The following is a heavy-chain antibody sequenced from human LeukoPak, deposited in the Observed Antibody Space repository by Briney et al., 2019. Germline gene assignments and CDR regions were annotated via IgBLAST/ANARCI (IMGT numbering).Heavy chain of an antibody. D-gene: IGHD6-19*01. CDR3: AKKYNSGRRPYDYYMDV. CDR2: LRYDGSDE. Sequence: GGSLRLSCAASGFTFSSYGMNWVRQAPGQGLEWVAVLRYDGSDEYYGDSVKGRFTVSRDNSKNMLYLQMNSLRAEDTAVYYCAKKYNSGRRPYDYYMDVWGKGTTVTVSS. J-gene: IGHJ6*03. CDR1: GFTFSSYG. V-gene: IGHV3-30*02.